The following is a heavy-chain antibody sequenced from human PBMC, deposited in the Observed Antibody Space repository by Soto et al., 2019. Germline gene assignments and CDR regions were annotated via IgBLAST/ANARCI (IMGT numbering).Heavy chain of an antibody. Sequence: GGSLRLSCAASGFTFSSYAMHWFRQAPGKGLEWVAVISYDGSNKYYADSVKGRFTISRDNSKNTLYLQMNSLRAEDTAVYYCARPQPSNYDILTGYHFDYWGQGTLVTVSS. CDR1: GFTFSSYA. V-gene: IGHV3-30-3*01. CDR3: ARPQPSNYDILTGYHFDY. J-gene: IGHJ4*02. D-gene: IGHD3-9*01. CDR2: ISYDGSNK.